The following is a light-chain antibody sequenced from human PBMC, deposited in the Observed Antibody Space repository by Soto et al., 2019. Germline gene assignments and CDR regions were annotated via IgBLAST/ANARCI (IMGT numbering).Light chain of an antibody. CDR3: QQANSFPST. CDR2: AAS. Sequence: IQLTQSPSSLSASVGDRVTITCRASQGISSYLNWYQQKPGKAPKLLIFAASSLQSGVPSRFSGSGSGTDFTLTISSLQPEDFATYYCQQANSFPSTFGQGTRLEIK. J-gene: IGKJ5*01. V-gene: IGKV1-12*02. CDR1: QGISSY.